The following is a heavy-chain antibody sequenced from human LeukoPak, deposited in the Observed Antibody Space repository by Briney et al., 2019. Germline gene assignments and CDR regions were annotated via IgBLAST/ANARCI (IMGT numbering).Heavy chain of an antibody. V-gene: IGHV3-9*01. CDR1: GFTFDYYA. J-gene: IGHJ4*02. D-gene: IGHD3-10*01. CDR2: LKWISNSV. CDR3: AKFGTYYYDSGSASGHYFDY. Sequence: GGSLRLSCAASGFTFDYYAMHWVRQAPGKGLEWVSGLKWISNSVGYADSVKGRFTISRDNAKNSLYLQMNSLRAEDTAVYYCAKFGTYYYDSGSASGHYFDYWGQGTLVTASS.